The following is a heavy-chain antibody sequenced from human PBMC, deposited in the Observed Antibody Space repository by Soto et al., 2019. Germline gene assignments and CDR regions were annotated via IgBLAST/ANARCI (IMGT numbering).Heavy chain of an antibody. Sequence: EVQLVESGGGLIQPGGSLRLSCAASGFIFNTYSMNWVRQAPGKGLEWVSYISGSSQTIFYADSVRGRFTISRDNAKNSTYLKMVSRRDEVTAVYYCARTLSWRGGPFDSWGQGNLVTVSS. CDR3: ARTLSWRGGPFDS. D-gene: IGHD2-15*01. V-gene: IGHV3-48*02. J-gene: IGHJ4*02. CDR2: ISGSSQTI. CDR1: GFIFNTYS.